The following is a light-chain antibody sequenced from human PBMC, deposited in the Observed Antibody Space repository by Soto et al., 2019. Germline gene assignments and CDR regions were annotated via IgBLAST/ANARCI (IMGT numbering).Light chain of an antibody. V-gene: IGLV2-18*01. CDR1: SSDLGRYNR. J-gene: IGLJ1*01. CDR2: EVR. Sequence: QSALTQPPSVSGSPGQSVTISCTGASSDLGRYNRVSWYQQPPGTAPKLLIYEVRNRTSGVPDRFSGSKSANTASLTISGLQAEDEADYYCSLYTSSSTFVFGTGTKLTVL. CDR3: SLYTSSSTFV.